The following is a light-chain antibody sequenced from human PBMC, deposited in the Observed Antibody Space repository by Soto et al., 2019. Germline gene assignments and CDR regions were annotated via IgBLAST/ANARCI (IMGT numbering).Light chain of an antibody. J-gene: IGLJ3*02. Sequence: QSVLTQPASVSGSPGQSITISCTGTSSDVGAYNYVSWYQQHPGKAPKLMIYEVSNRPSGVSDRFSGSKSGNTASLTISGLQAEDEADYYCASYTTNTTPWVFGGGTKLTVL. V-gene: IGLV2-14*01. CDR3: ASYTTNTTPWV. CDR1: SSDVGAYNY. CDR2: EVS.